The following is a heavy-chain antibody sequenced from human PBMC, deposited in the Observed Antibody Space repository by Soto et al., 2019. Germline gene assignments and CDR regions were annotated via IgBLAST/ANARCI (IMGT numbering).Heavy chain of an antibody. V-gene: IGHV3-15*01. CDR3: TTLSGSQPRVYYYYMDV. D-gene: IGHD3-22*01. CDR2: IKSKTDGGTT. CDR1: GFTFSNAW. J-gene: IGHJ6*03. Sequence: GGSLRLSCAASGFTFSNAWMSWVRKAPGKGLEWVGRIKSKTDGGTTDYAAPVKGRFTISRDDSKNTLYLQMNSLKTEDTAVYYCTTLSGSQPRVYYYYMDVWGKGTTVTVSS.